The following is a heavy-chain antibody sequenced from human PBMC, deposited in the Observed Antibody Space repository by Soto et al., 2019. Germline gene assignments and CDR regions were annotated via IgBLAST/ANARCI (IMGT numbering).Heavy chain of an antibody. J-gene: IGHJ4*02. CDR2: ISWNSGSI. CDR3: AKDLGYCSGGSCYGLGY. Sequence: PWGSLRLSCAASGFTFDDYAMHWVRQAPGKGLEWVSGISWNSGSIGYADSVKGRFTISRDNAKNSLYLQMNSLRAEDTALYYCAKDLGYCSGGSCYGLGYWGQGTLVTVAS. V-gene: IGHV3-9*01. CDR1: GFTFDDYA. D-gene: IGHD2-15*01.